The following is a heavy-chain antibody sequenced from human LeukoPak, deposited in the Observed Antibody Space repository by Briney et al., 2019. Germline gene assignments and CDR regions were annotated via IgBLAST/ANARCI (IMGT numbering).Heavy chain of an antibody. Sequence: SVKVSCKASGGTFSSYAISWVRQAPRQGREWMGGIIPIFGTANYAQKVQGRVTITTDESTSTAYMELSSLRSEDTAVYYCARTGGYCSSTSCYIPFDYWGQGTLVTVSS. CDR2: IIPIFGTA. CDR1: GGTFSSYA. V-gene: IGHV1-69*05. J-gene: IGHJ4*02. CDR3: ARTGGYCSSTSCYIPFDY. D-gene: IGHD2-2*02.